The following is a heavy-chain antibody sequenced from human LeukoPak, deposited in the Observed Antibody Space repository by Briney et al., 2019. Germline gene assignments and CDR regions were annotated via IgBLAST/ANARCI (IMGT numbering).Heavy chain of an antibody. J-gene: IGHJ3*02. V-gene: IGHV4-59*01. Sequence: SETLSLTCTVSGDSISSYYWSWIRQPPGKGLEWIGYIYYSGSTNYNPSLKSRVTISVDTSKNQFSLKLSSVTAADTAVYYCARAGGSSWPRTNAFDIWGQGTVVTVSS. CDR3: ARAGGSSWPRTNAFDI. D-gene: IGHD6-13*01. CDR2: IYYSGST. CDR1: GDSISSYY.